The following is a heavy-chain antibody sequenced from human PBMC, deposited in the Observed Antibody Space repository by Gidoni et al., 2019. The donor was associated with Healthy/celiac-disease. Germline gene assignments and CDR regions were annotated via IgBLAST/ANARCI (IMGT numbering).Heavy chain of an antibody. CDR3: AKDHRFPKAAGPTFDY. Sequence: EVQLLESGGGLVQPGGSLRLSCAASGFTFSSYAMSWVRQAPGKGLEWVSAISGSGGSTYYAYSVKGRFTISRDNSKNTLYLQMNSLRAEDTAVYYCAKDHRFPKAAGPTFDYWGQGTLVTVSS. CDR2: ISGSGGST. V-gene: IGHV3-23*01. D-gene: IGHD6-13*01. J-gene: IGHJ4*02. CDR1: GFTFSSYA.